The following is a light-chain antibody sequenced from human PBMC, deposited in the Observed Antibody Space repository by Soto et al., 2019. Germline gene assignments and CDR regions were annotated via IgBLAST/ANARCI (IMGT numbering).Light chain of an antibody. CDR1: SSNIGAGYD. Sequence: QSVLTQPPSVSGAPGQRVTISCTGSSSNIGAGYDVHWYQQLPGTAPKLLIYGNSNRPSGVPDRFSGSKSGTSASLAITGLQAEEEADYYFQSYDSSLSGSVLGGGTKLTVL. V-gene: IGLV1-40*01. J-gene: IGLJ2*01. CDR2: GNS. CDR3: QSYDSSLSGSV.